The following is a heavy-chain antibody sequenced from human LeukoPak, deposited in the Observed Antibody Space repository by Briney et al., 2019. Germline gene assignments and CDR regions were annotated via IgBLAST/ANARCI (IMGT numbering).Heavy chain of an antibody. CDR3: AKLRPPSPRQNWFDP. V-gene: IGHV3-23*01. D-gene: IGHD3-16*01. CDR1: GFTFSSYA. Sequence: GGSLRLSCAASGFTFSSYAMSWVRQAPGKGLEWVSAISGSGGSTYYADSVKGRFTISRENSKNTVYLQMNRLRGEDTAVYYCAKLRPPSPRQNWFDPWGQGTLVTVSS. J-gene: IGHJ5*02. CDR2: ISGSGGST.